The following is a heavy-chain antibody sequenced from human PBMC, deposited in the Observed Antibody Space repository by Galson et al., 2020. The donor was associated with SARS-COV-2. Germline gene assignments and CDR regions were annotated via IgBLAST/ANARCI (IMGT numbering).Heavy chain of an antibody. J-gene: IGHJ4*02. CDR2: IWYDGSNK. D-gene: IGHD2-2*01. Sequence: GGSLRLSCAASGFTFSSYGMHWVRQAPGKGLEWVAVIWYDGSNKYYADSVKGRFTISRDNSKNTLYLQMNSLRAEDTAVYYCARGLIYCSSTSCSRLAVAGMGYWGQGTLVTVSS. CDR3: ARGLIYCSSTSCSRLAVAGMGY. V-gene: IGHV3-33*01. CDR1: GFTFSSYG.